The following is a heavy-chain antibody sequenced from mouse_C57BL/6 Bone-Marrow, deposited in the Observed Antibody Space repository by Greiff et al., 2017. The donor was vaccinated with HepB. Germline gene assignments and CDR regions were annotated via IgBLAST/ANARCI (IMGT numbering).Heavy chain of an antibody. V-gene: IGHV5-17*01. CDR1: GFTFSDYG. D-gene: IGHD2-4*01. Sequence: EVQLVESGGGLVKPGGSLKLSCAASGFTFSDYGMHWVRQAPEKGLEWVAYISSGSSTIYYADTVKGRFTITRDNAKNTLFLQMTSLRSEDTAMYYCARLRRAWFAYWGQGTLVTVSA. CDR2: ISSGSSTI. CDR3: ARLRRAWFAY. J-gene: IGHJ3*01.